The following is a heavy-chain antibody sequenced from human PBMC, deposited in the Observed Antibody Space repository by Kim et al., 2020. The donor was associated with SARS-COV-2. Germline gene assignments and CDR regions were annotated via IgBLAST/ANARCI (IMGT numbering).Heavy chain of an antibody. CDR2: INAGNGNT. Sequence: ASVKVSCKASGYTFTSYAMHWVRQAPGQRLEWMGWINAGNGNTKYSQKFQGRVTITRDTSASTAYMELSSLRSEDTAVYYCARGFGSSSWRPNSRFDPWGQGTLVTVSS. D-gene: IGHD6-13*01. CDR1: GYTFTSYA. V-gene: IGHV1-3*01. J-gene: IGHJ5*02. CDR3: ARGFGSSSWRPNSRFDP.